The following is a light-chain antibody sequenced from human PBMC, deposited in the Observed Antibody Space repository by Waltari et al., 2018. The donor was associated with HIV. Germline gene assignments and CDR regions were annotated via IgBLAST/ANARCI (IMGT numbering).Light chain of an antibody. J-gene: IGKJ2*01. CDR3: QQYNDWPWFT. V-gene: IGKV3-15*01. CDR2: SAS. Sequence: EIVMTQSPATLSVSPGKTATLSCRASQSVSSNLAWYQQKVSQTPRLLIYSASTRATGIPPRFSGSGSVTRFALTITSVQPEDVAEYYCQQYNDWPWFTFGQGTKLEIK. CDR1: QSVSSN.